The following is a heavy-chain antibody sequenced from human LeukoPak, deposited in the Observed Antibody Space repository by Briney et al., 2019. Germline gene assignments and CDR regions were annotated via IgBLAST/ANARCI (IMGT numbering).Heavy chain of an antibody. J-gene: IGHJ5*02. Sequence: SETLSLTCAVSGGSISSGGYSWSWIRQPPGTGLEWIGYIYHSGSTYYNPSLKSRVTISVDRSKNQFSLKLSSVTAADTAVYYCAREQGYSFAFDPWGQGTLVTVSS. CDR3: AREQGYSFAFDP. CDR1: GGSISSGGYS. V-gene: IGHV4-30-2*01. CDR2: IYHSGST. D-gene: IGHD5-18*01.